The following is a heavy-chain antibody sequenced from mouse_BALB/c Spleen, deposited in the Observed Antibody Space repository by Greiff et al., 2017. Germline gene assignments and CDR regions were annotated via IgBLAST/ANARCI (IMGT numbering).Heavy chain of an antibody. Sequence: EVQLMESGGDLVKPGGSLKLSCAASGFTFSSYGMSWVRQTPDKRLEWVATISSGGSYTYYPDSVKGRFTISRDNAKNTLYLQMSSLKSEDAAMYCGRRHGNSLAYWGQGTLVTVSA. CDR1: GFTFSSYG. D-gene: IGHD2-1*01. V-gene: IGHV5-6*01. J-gene: IGHJ3*01. CDR2: ISSGGSYT. CDR3: RRHGNSLAY.